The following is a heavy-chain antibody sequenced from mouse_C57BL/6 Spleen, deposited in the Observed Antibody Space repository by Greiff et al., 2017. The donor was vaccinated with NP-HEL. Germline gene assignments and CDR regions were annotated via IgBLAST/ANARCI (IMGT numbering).Heavy chain of an antibody. CDR2: IDPNSGGT. Sequence: VKQSCKASGYTFTSYWMHWVKQRPGRGLEWIGRIDPNSGGTKYNEKFKSKATLTVDKPSSTAYMQLSSLTSEDSAVYYCARGYYYGSSHYYAMDYWGQGTSVTVSS. V-gene: IGHV1-72*01. CDR3: ARGYYYGSSHYYAMDY. J-gene: IGHJ4*01. D-gene: IGHD1-1*01. CDR1: GYTFTSYW.